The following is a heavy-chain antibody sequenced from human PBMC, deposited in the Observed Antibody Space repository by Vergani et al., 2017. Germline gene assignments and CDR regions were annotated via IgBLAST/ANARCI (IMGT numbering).Heavy chain of an antibody. V-gene: IGHV4-30-2*05. CDR3: ASRVDYYDSSGYYGEGDY. J-gene: IGHJ4*02. D-gene: IGHD3-22*01. CDR1: GGSISSGGYS. Sequence: QLQLQESGSGLVKPSQTLSLTCAVSGGSISSGGYSWSWIRQPPGKGLEWIGYIYHSGSTYYNPSLKSRVTISVDTSKNQFSLKLSSVTAADTAVYYCASRVDYYDSSGYYGEGDYWGQGTLVTVSS. CDR2: IYHSGST.